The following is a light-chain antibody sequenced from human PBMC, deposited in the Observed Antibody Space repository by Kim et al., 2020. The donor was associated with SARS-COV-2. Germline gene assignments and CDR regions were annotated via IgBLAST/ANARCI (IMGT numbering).Light chain of an antibody. V-gene: IGKV1-27*01. Sequence: ASVGDRVTITCRASQGISNDLAWYQQKPGKVPKLLIFAASASQSGVPSRFGGSGSGTDFTLTISSLQPEDAATYYCQKYNGAPWTFGQGTKVDIK. CDR2: AAS. CDR3: QKYNGAPWT. J-gene: IGKJ1*01. CDR1: QGISND.